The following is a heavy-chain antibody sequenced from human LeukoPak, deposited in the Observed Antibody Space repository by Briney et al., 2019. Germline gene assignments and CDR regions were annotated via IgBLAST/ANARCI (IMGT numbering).Heavy chain of an antibody. J-gene: IGHJ4*02. CDR2: INWNGGST. Sequence: GGSLRLSCAASGFTFDDYGMSWVRQAPGKGLEWVSGINWNGGSTGYADSVKGRFTISRDNAKNSLYLQMNSLRAEDTALYYCARRSTYYYDSSGYYYVYFDYWGQGTLVTVSS. V-gene: IGHV3-20*04. CDR1: GFTFDDYG. D-gene: IGHD3-22*01. CDR3: ARRSTYYYDSSGYYYVYFDY.